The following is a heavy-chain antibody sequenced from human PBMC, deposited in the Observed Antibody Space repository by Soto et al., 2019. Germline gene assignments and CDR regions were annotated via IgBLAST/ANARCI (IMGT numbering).Heavy chain of an antibody. Sequence: GGSLRLSCAASGFTFSSYAMSWVRQAPGKGLEWVSAISGSGGSTYYADSVKGRFTISRDNSKNTLYLQMNSLRAEDTAVYYCAKDQDGGWTEGVFQHWGQGTLVTVSS. CDR2: ISGSGGST. CDR1: GFTFSSYA. J-gene: IGHJ1*01. V-gene: IGHV3-23*01. D-gene: IGHD6-19*01. CDR3: AKDQDGGWTEGVFQH.